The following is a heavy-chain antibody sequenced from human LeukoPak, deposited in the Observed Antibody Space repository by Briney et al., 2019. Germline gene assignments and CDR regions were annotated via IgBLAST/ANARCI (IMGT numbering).Heavy chain of an antibody. V-gene: IGHV5-51*01. D-gene: IGHD6-6*01. CDR1: GYTFASYW. CDR2: IYPGESDT. J-gene: IGHJ6*03. Sequence: GESLKISCKGAGYTFASYWIGWVRQMPGKGLEWIGIIYPGESDTRYSSSFQGQVTISADKSISTAYLQWSSLKASDTAIYYCARQLGSSSIYFYYYMDVWGTGTTVTVSS. CDR3: ARQLGSSSIYFYYYMDV.